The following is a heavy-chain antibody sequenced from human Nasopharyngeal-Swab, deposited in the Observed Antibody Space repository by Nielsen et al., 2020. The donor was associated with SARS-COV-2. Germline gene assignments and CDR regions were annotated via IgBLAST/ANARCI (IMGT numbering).Heavy chain of an antibody. Sequence: GESLKISCAASGFTFSSYWMSWVRQAPGKGLEWVSVIYSGGSTYYADSVKGRFTISRHNSKNTLYLQMNSLRAEDTAVYYCAREGAYCSSTSCYKTNYYMDVWGKGTTVTVSS. CDR2: IYSGGST. D-gene: IGHD2-2*01. CDR3: AREGAYCSSTSCYKTNYYMDV. J-gene: IGHJ6*03. CDR1: GFTFSSYW. V-gene: IGHV3-53*04.